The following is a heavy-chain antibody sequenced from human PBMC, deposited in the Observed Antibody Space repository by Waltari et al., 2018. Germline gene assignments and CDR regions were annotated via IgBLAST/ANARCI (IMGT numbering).Heavy chain of an antibody. Sequence: QVQLQESGPGLVKPSQTLSLTCTVSGGSISSGSYYWSWIRQPAGKGLEWIGYIYTSGSTNYNPSLKSRVTISVDTSKNQFSLKLSSVTAADTAVYYCASGVVVAATLGEWKGWFDPWGQGTLVTVSS. CDR2: IYTSGST. V-gene: IGHV4-61*09. J-gene: IGHJ5*02. CDR3: ASGVVVAATLGEWKGWFDP. CDR1: GGSISSGSYY. D-gene: IGHD2-15*01.